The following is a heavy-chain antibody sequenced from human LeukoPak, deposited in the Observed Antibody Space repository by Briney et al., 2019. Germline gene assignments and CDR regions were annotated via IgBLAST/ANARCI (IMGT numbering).Heavy chain of an antibody. Sequence: SETLSLTCTVSGGSVSSYSWSWIRQPPGKGLEWIGYIYYSGSTNYNPSLKSRVTISVDTSKNQFSLKLSSVTAADTAVYYCAREGPYYDFWSGSLSIDYWGQGTLVTVSS. J-gene: IGHJ4*02. CDR3: AREGPYYDFWSGSLSIDY. CDR2: IYYSGST. V-gene: IGHV4-59*02. CDR1: GGSVSSYS. D-gene: IGHD3-3*01.